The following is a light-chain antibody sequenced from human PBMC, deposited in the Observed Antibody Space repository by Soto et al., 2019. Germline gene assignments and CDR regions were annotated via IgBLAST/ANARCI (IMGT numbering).Light chain of an antibody. V-gene: IGKV3-15*01. CDR2: GAS. CDR1: QSVSSN. J-gene: IGKJ1*01. CDR3: QQYNNWPPKWT. Sequence: IVIAPSPTTLSVSPGERATLSWRARQSVSSNLAWYQQKPGQAPRLLIYGASTRATGIPARFSGSGSGTEFTLTISSLQSEDFAVYYCQQYNNWPPKWTFGQGTKVDIK.